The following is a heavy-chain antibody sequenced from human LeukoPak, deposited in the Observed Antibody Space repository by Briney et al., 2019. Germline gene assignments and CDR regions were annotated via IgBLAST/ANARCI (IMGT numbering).Heavy chain of an antibody. D-gene: IGHD6-6*01. Sequence: SETLSLTCTVSGGSISSYYRSWIRQPPGKGLEWIGYIYTSGSTNYNPSLKSRVTISVDTSKNQFSLKLSSVTAADTAVYYCARHGAARGSFDYWGQGTLVTVSS. CDR2: IYTSGST. J-gene: IGHJ4*02. CDR1: GGSISSYY. V-gene: IGHV4-4*09. CDR3: ARHGAARGSFDY.